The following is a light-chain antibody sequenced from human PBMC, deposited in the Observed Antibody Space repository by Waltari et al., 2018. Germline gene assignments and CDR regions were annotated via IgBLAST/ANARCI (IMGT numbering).Light chain of an antibody. Sequence: QSGLTQPASVSGSPGQSITISCPGTSRDVGNYTLVPWYQQYPGKAPKLMVYEVTKRTSGVSDRFSGSKSGNTASLTIYGLQSEDEADYYCCSYAGLGIYVFGTGTKVTVL. J-gene: IGLJ1*01. CDR3: CSYAGLGIYV. CDR1: SRDVGNYTL. CDR2: EVT. V-gene: IGLV2-23*02.